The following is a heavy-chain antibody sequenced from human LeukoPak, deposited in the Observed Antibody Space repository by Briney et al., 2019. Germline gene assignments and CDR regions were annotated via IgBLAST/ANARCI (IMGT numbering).Heavy chain of an antibody. D-gene: IGHD3-16*01. CDR3: AKDWTPHNRVYDCLDA. Sequence: GGSLRLSCVGSGFAFGVHAMSWVRQAPGKGPEWVATIGSGADLFYAESVKGRFTISRDDPRDTVWLQMNSLRAEDTALYYCAKDWTPHNRVYDCLDAWGQGTQVTVSS. CDR1: GFAFGVHA. V-gene: IGHV3-23*01. CDR2: IGSGADL. J-gene: IGHJ5*02.